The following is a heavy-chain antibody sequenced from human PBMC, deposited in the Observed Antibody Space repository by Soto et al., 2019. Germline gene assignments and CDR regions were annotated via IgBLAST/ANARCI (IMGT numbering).Heavy chain of an antibody. CDR3: AKDGGNYYDSDYRFDP. J-gene: IGHJ5*02. V-gene: IGHV3-9*01. CDR2: ISWNSGSI. Sequence: GGSLRLSCAASGFTFDDYAMRWVRQAPGKGLEWVSGISWNSGSIGYADSVKGRFTISRDNAKNSLYLQMNSLRAEDTALYYCAKDGGNYYDSDYRFDPWGQGTLVTVSS. CDR1: GFTFDDYA. D-gene: IGHD3-22*01.